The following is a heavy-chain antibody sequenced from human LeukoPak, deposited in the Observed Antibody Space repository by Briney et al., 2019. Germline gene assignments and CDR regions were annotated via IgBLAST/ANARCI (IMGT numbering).Heavy chain of an antibody. CDR1: GGTFSSYA. Sequence: ASVKVSCKASGGTFSSYAISWVRQAPGQGLEWTGGIIPIFGTANYAQKFQGRVTITADESTSTAYMELSSLRSEDTAVYYCARDHYGDTRRSLDYWGQGTLVTVSS. CDR3: ARDHYGDTRRSLDY. J-gene: IGHJ4*02. D-gene: IGHD4-17*01. CDR2: IIPIFGTA. V-gene: IGHV1-69*13.